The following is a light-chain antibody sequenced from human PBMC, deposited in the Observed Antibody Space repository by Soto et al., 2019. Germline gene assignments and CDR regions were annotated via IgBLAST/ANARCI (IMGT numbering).Light chain of an antibody. CDR1: QSISSY. J-gene: IGKJ1*01. Sequence: DIQMTQSPSSLSASVGDRVTITCRASQSISSYLNWYQQKPGKAPNLLIHAAFNLQSGVPSRFSGSGSGTDFTLTISSLQPEDFATYYCQQSYSTPWTFGQGTKVDIK. V-gene: IGKV1-39*01. CDR3: QQSYSTPWT. CDR2: AAF.